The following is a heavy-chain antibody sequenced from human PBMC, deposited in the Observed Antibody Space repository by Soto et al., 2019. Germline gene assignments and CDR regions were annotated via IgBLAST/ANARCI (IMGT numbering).Heavy chain of an antibody. CDR3: ARDKITGLFDY. Sequence: SETLSLTCAVYGGSFSGYYWTWIRRPPGTGLEWIGEINHSGSTNYNPSLKSRVTISVDTSKNQFSLKLTSVTTADTAVYYCARDKITGLFDYWGQGTLVTVSS. CDR1: GGSFSGYY. J-gene: IGHJ4*02. V-gene: IGHV4-34*01. CDR2: INHSGST. D-gene: IGHD2-8*02.